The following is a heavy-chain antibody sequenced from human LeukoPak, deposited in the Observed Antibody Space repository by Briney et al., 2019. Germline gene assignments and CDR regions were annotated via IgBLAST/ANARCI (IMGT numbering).Heavy chain of an antibody. CDR2: IYYSGST. CDR1: GRSIRSYY. D-gene: IGHD3-3*01. J-gene: IGHJ4*02. CDR3: ARQDRSGIESDY. V-gene: IGHV4-59*05. Sequence: TSETLSLTCTVSGRSIRSYYWNWIRQPPGKGLEWIGSIYYSGSTYYNPSLKSRVTISVDTSKNQFSLKLSSVTAADTAVYYCARQDRSGIESDYWGQGTLVTVSS.